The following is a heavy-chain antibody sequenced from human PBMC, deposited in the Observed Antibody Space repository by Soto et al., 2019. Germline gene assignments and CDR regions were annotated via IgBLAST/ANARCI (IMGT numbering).Heavy chain of an antibody. Sequence: PVGSLRLSCAASGFTFSSYAMHWVRQAPGKGLEWVAVISYDGSNKYYADSVKGRFTISRDNSKNTLYLQMNSLRAEDTAVYYCARERSIAEVYYYGMDVCGQGTTVTVSS. CDR1: GFTFSSYA. CDR3: ARERSIAEVYYYGMDV. J-gene: IGHJ6*02. V-gene: IGHV3-30-3*01. CDR2: ISYDGSNK. D-gene: IGHD6-13*01.